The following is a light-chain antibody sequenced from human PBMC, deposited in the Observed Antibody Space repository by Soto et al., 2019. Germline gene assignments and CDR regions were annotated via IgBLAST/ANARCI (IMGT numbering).Light chain of an antibody. CDR1: SSNIGRNT. CDR3: AAWDDSLNGVV. V-gene: IGLV1-44*01. CDR2: SNN. J-gene: IGLJ2*01. Sequence: QSVLTKPPSASGTPGQRVTISCSGSSSNIGRNTVNWFQQLPGTAPKLLIYSNNQRPSGVPDRFSGSKSGTSASLAISGLQSEDEADYYCAAWDDSLNGVVFGGGTKLTVL.